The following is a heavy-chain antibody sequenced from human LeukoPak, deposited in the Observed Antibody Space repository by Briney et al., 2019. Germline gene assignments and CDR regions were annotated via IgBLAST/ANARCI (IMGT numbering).Heavy chain of an antibody. CDR1: GGSISSGDYY. J-gene: IGHJ4*02. Sequence: SQTLSLTCTVSGGSISSGDYYWSWIRQPRGKGLEWIGYIYYSGSTYYNPSLKSRVTISVDTSKNQFSLKLSSVTAADTAVYYCARGGGYDSSGFFDYWGQGTLVTVSS. V-gene: IGHV4-30-4*01. CDR3: ARGGGYDSSGFFDY. CDR2: IYYSGST. D-gene: IGHD3-22*01.